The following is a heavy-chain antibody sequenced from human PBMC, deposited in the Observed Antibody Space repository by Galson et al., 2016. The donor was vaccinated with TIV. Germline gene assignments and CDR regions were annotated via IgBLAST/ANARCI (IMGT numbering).Heavy chain of an antibody. V-gene: IGHV1-69*10. CDR2: ISPMLDTT. J-gene: IGHJ4*02. CDR3: ARCGQWSTYYFDY. CDR1: GGTFSNYA. D-gene: IGHD2-15*01. Sequence: SVKVSCKASGGTFSNYAFSWVRQAPGQGLEWMGGISPMLDTTNYAQKFQGRVTITADNFTSTAYMELSSLRSEDTAVYYCARCGQWSTYYFDYWGQGTLVTVSS.